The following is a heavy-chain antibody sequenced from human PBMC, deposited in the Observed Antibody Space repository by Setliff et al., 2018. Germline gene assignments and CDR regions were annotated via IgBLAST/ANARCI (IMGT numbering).Heavy chain of an antibody. CDR1: GESFSGYF. D-gene: IGHD3-22*01. Sequence: PSETLSLTCAVYGESFSGYFWSWIRQPPGKGLEWIGNIYSSGSTNYNPSLKSRVTISVDTSKNQFSLKLSFVTAADTAVYYCARERSYYYDSSGFYYEGRHFDYWGQGTLVTVSS. J-gene: IGHJ4*02. CDR2: IYSSGST. V-gene: IGHV4-4*08. CDR3: ARERSYYYDSSGFYYEGRHFDY.